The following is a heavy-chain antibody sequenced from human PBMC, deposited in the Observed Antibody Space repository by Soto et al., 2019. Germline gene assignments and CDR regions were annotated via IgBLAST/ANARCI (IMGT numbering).Heavy chain of an antibody. D-gene: IGHD1-1*01. CDR1: GGSISSSSYY. Sequence: SETLSLTCTVSGGSISSSSYYWGWIRQPPGKGLEWIGSIYYSGSTYYNPSLKSRVTISVDTSKNQFSLKLSSVTAADTAVYYCARHGGTGTNVRYNWFDPWGQGTLVTVSS. V-gene: IGHV4-39*01. J-gene: IGHJ5*02. CDR2: IYYSGST. CDR3: ARHGGTGTNVRYNWFDP.